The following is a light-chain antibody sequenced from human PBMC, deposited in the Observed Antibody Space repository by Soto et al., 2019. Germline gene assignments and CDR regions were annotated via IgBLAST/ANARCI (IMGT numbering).Light chain of an antibody. V-gene: IGLV2-14*03. CDR2: DVS. CDR1: SADVGAYDY. J-gene: IGLJ3*02. CDR3: AAYTTSRNLV. Sequence: QSALTQPASVSGSPGQSITISCAGTSADVGAYDYVSWYQHHPGKVTKLMIYDVSDRPSVVSTRFSGSKSANMTSLTISGLQADDEAAYYCAAYTTSRNLVLGGGTKVTVL.